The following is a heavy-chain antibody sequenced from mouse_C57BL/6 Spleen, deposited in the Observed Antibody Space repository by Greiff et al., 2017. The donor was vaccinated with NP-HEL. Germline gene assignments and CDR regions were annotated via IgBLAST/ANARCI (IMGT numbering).Heavy chain of an antibody. J-gene: IGHJ3*01. V-gene: IGHV1-82*01. CDR1: GYAFSSSW. Sequence: VQLVESGPELVKPGASVKISCKASGYAFSSSWMNWVKQRPGKGLEWIGRIYPGDGDTNYNGKFKGKATLTADKSSSTAYMQLSSLTSEDSAVYFCARDSSGYKAYWGQGTLVTVSA. CDR2: IYPGDGDT. CDR3: ARDSSGYKAY. D-gene: IGHD3-2*02.